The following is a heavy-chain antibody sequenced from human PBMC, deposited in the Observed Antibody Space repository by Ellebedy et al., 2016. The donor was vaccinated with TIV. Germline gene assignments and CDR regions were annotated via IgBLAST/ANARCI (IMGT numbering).Heavy chain of an antibody. J-gene: IGHJ4*02. CDR3: ARATQWLTFDY. CDR1: GFRFSSYA. D-gene: IGHD6-19*01. V-gene: IGHV3-23*01. CDR2: ISDSGDTT. Sequence: PGGSLRLSCAASGFRFSSYAMNWVRQAPGKGLEWVSGISDSGDTTYYPDSVKGRFTISRDNSKNTLYLQMNSLRAEDTAVYYCARATQWLTFDYWGQGILVTVSS.